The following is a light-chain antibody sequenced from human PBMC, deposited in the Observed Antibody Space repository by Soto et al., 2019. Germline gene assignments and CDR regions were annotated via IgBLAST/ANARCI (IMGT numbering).Light chain of an antibody. CDR3: QSYDSTLSARYV. J-gene: IGLJ1*01. V-gene: IGLV2-8*01. CDR2: GTI. CDR1: SSDVGGYNY. Sequence: QSALTQPPSASGSPRQSVTISCTGTSSDVGGYNYVSWYQQHPGKAPKLLIFGTINRPSGVPDRFSGSKSGTSASLAITGLQAEDEGDYYCQSYDSTLSARYVFGTGTKLTVL.